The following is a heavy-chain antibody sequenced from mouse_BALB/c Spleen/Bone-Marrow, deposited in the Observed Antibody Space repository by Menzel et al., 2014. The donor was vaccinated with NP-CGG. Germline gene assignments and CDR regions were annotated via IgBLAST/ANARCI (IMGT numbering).Heavy chain of an antibody. CDR2: IYPGDGDT. Sequence: VQLQQSGAELVRPGSSVKISCKASGYAFSSYWMNWVKQRPGQGLEWIGLIYPGDGDTNYNGKFKGKATLTADQSSSTAYMHLSSLTPEDSSGYCCAIQYGIFFDYWVQGITLTGAS. D-gene: IGHD2-10*02. CDR3: AIQYGIFFDY. V-gene: IGHV1-80*01. J-gene: IGHJ2*01. CDR1: GYAFSSYW.